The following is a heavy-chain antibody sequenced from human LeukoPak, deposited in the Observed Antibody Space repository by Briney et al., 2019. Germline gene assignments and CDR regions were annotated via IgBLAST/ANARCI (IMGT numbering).Heavy chain of an antibody. D-gene: IGHD6-13*01. J-gene: IGHJ5*02. Sequence: GASVRVSCTASGYTFTNYGISWVRQAPGQGPEWMGWISAYSGHTNYAQKLQGRVTMTTDTSTSTAYMELRSLRSDDTAVYYCARDNHSGSWSWFDPWGQGTLVSVSA. CDR1: GYTFTNYG. CDR2: ISAYSGHT. CDR3: ARDNHSGSWSWFDP. V-gene: IGHV1-18*01.